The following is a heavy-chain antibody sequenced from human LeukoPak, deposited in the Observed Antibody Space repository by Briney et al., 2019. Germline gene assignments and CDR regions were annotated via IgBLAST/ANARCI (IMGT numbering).Heavy chain of an antibody. V-gene: IGHV3-23*01. D-gene: IGHD5-18*01. CDR2: ISGSGGST. CDR1: GFTFSSYS. Sequence: GGSLRLSCAASGFTFSSYSMSWVRQAPGKGLEWVSAISGSGGSTYYADSVKGRFTISRDNSKNTLYLQMNSLRAEDTAVYYCAKVLRLRGHFDYWGQGTLVTVSS. J-gene: IGHJ4*02. CDR3: AKVLRLRGHFDY.